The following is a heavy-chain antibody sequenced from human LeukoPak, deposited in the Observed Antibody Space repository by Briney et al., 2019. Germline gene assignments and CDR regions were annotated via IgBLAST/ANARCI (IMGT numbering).Heavy chain of an antibody. CDR2: ISGTDGST. Sequence: GGSLRLSCAASGFTFSSYAMSRVRQAPGKGLDWVSGISGTDGSTYYADSVKGRFTISRDNSRNTLYLQMNSLRAEDTAVYYCAKDYKEAFVVVPAAIFDYWGQGTLVTVSS. CDR1: GFTFSSYA. CDR3: AKDYKEAFVVVPAAIFDY. D-gene: IGHD2-2*01. V-gene: IGHV3-23*01. J-gene: IGHJ4*02.